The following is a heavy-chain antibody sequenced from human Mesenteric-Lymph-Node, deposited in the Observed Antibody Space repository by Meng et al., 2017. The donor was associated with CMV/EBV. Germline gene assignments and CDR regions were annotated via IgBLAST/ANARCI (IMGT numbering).Heavy chain of an antibody. CDR2: IYYSGST. Sequence: LTCDVYGGSFSSHYWSWIRQHPGKGLEWIGYIYYSGSTYYNPSLKSRVTISVDTSKNQFSLKVSSATAADTAIYYCARADDFSNWIDPWGQGTLVTVSS. D-gene: IGHD3-3*01. V-gene: IGHV4-31*11. CDR1: GGSFSSHY. J-gene: IGHJ5*02. CDR3: ARADDFSNWIDP.